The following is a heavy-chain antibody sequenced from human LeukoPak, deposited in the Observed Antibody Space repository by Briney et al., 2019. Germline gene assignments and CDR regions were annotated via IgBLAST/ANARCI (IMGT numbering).Heavy chain of an antibody. CDR2: IYYSGST. CDR3: ARHIRTTSSGYYLY. CDR1: GGSISSYY. J-gene: IGHJ4*02. Sequence: PSETLSLTCSVSGGSISSYYWSWIRQPPGKGLEWIGYIYYSGSTNYNPSLKSRVTISVDTPKNQFSLILSSKTAADTHVYYCARHIRTTSSGYYLYWGQGTLVRVS. D-gene: IGHD3-22*01. V-gene: IGHV4-59*08.